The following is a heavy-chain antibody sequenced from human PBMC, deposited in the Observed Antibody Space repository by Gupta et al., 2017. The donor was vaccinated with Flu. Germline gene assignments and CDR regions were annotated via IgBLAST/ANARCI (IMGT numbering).Heavy chain of an antibody. J-gene: IGHJ4*02. V-gene: IGHV3-33*01. CDR1: GFTFSSYG. D-gene: IGHD6-6*01. CDR3: ATNLGKCAYSSSSPLGY. CDR2: IWYDGSNK. Sequence: QVQLVESGGGVVQPGRSLRLSCAASGFTFSSYGMHWVRQAPGKGLEWVAVIWYDGSNKYYADSVKGRFTISRDNSKNTLYLQMNSLRAEDTAVYYCATNLGKCAYSSSSPLGYWGQGTLVTVSS.